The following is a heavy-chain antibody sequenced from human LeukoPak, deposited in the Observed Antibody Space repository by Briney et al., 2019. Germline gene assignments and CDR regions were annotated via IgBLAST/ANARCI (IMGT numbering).Heavy chain of an antibody. CDR3: AGSDSSLGWYLAYGMDV. J-gene: IGHJ6*02. CDR1: GDSVSSNNAA. D-gene: IGHD6-19*01. V-gene: IGHV6-1*01. CDR2: TYYRSKWYN. Sequence: SQTLSLTCAISGDSVSSNNAAWNWIRQSPSRGLEWLVRTYYRSKWYNDYAVSVKSRITINPDTSKNQFSLQLNSVTPEDTAVYYCAGSDSSLGWYLAYGMDVWGQGTTVTVSS.